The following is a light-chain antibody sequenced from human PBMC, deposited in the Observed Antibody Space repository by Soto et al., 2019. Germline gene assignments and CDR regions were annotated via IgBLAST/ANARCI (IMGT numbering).Light chain of an antibody. CDR2: SAS. CDR3: QHYYSYPLT. CDR1: QGISSY. J-gene: IGKJ4*01. V-gene: IGKV1-8*01. Sequence: AIRMTQSPSSFSASTGDRVTITCRASQGISSYLAWYQQKPGKAPKLLIYSASTLQSGFPSRFSGSGSGTDFTLTISGLPSEDCATYDCQHYYSYPLTGGGGTKVEIK.